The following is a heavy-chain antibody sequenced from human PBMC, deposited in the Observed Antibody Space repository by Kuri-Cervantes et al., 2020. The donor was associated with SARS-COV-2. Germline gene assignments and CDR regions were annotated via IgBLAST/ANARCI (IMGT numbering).Heavy chain of an antibody. D-gene: IGHD3-22*01. CDR3: ARVKYYDSSGYLYWYFDL. Sequence: SETLSLTCTVSGGSVSSGSYYWSWIRQPPGKGLEWIGYIYYSGSTNYNPSLKSRVTISVDTSKNQFSLKLSSVTAADTAVYYCARVKYYDSSGYLYWYFDLWGRGTLVTVSS. V-gene: IGHV4-61*01. J-gene: IGHJ2*01. CDR1: GGSVSSGSYY. CDR2: IYYSGST.